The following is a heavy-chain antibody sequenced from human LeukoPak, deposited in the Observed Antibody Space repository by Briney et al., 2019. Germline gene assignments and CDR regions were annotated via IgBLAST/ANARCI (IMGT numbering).Heavy chain of an antibody. CDR1: GYTFTTYG. Sequence: ASVKVSCKASGYTFTTYGISWVRQAPGRGLEWMGWINANNGDTHYAQKLQGRITMTTDTSTSTVYMELRSLRSDDTAVYYCTRDFVLLTSYDVFENWGQGTLVTVSS. CDR2: INANNGDT. CDR3: TRDFVLLTSYDVFEN. J-gene: IGHJ4*02. V-gene: IGHV1-18*01. D-gene: IGHD3-3*01.